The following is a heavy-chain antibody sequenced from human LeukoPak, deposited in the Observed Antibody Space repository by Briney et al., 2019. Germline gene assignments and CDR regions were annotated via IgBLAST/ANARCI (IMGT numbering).Heavy chain of an antibody. CDR2: ISYSGDT. Sequence: SETLSLTCTVTDGSISNYYWSWIRQPAGKGLEWIGHISYSGDTNYNPSLKSRVTISVDTSKNQMSLKLTSVTAADTAVYYCARLTRTTLIIFLTPDVFDIWGQGTVVTVSS. V-gene: IGHV4-59*01. J-gene: IGHJ3*02. CDR1: DGSISNYY. D-gene: IGHD2/OR15-2a*01. CDR3: ARLTRTTLIIFLTPDVFDI.